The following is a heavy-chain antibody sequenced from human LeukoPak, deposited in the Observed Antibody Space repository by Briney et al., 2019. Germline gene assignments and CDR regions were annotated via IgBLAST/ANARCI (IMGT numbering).Heavy chain of an antibody. J-gene: IGHJ4*02. Sequence: GGSLRLSCAASRFTFSSYGMHWVRQAPAKGLEWVAVISYDGSNKYYADSVKGRFTISRGNSKNTLYLQMNSLRAEDTAVYYCAKDTPVQYSGSTPDYWGQGTLVTVSS. D-gene: IGHD1-26*01. CDR2: ISYDGSNK. CDR3: AKDTPVQYSGSTPDY. V-gene: IGHV3-30*18. CDR1: RFTFSSYG.